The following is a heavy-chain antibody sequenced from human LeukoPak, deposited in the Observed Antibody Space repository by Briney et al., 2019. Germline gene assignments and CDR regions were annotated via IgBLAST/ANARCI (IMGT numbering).Heavy chain of an antibody. CDR2: VSGSGGST. CDR1: GFTFSSYS. CDR3: AKSVVGYCSGGSCYLFDY. J-gene: IGHJ4*02. Sequence: GGSLRLSCAASGFTFSSYSMNWVRQAPGKGLEWVSAVSGSGGSTYYADSVKGRFTISRDNSKNTLYLQMNSLRAEDTAVYYCAKSVVGYCSGGSCYLFDYWGQGTLVTVSS. D-gene: IGHD2-15*01. V-gene: IGHV3-23*01.